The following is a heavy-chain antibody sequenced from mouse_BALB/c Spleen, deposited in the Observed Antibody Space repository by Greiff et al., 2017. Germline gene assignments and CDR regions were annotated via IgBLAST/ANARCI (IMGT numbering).Heavy chain of an antibody. V-gene: IGHV1-63*02. CDR1: GYTFTNYW. J-gene: IGHJ4*01. CDR3: ARNGYDGAMDY. D-gene: IGHD2-2*01. CDR2: IYPGGGYT. Sequence: QVQLQQSGAELVRPGTSVKISCKASGYTFTNYWLGWVKQRPGHGLEWIGDIYPGGGYTNYNEKFKGKATLTADTSSSTAYMQLSSLTSEDSAVYFCARNGYDGAMDYWGQGTSVTVSS.